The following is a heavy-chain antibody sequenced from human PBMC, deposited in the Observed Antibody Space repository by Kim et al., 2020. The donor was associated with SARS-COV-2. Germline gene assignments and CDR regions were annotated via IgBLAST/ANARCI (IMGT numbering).Heavy chain of an antibody. J-gene: IGHJ5*02. CDR3: ARSARYGGNGHWFDP. CDR2: IYYSGST. D-gene: IGHD4-17*01. Sequence: SETLSLTCTVSGGSISSSSYYWGWIRQPPGKGLEWIGSIYYSGSTYYNPSLKSRVTISVDTSKNQFSLKLSTVTAADTAVYYCARSARYGGNGHWFDPWGQGTLVTVSS. V-gene: IGHV4-39*01. CDR1: GGSISSSSYY.